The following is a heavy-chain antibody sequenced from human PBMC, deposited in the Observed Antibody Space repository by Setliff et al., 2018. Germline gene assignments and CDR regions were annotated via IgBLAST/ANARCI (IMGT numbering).Heavy chain of an antibody. Sequence: SETLSLTCKVSGDSMNSGVYYWAWIRQPPGTGLEWIGRIYSGGTTYYNPSLKSRVTMSVDTSKWQFSLKLSSVTAADTAVYSCAGWGGTVNAFDIWGQGTMVTVSS. V-gene: IGHV4-39*07. J-gene: IGHJ3*02. CDR1: GDSMNSGVYY. CDR3: AGWGGTVNAFDI. D-gene: IGHD3-16*01. CDR2: IYSGGTT.